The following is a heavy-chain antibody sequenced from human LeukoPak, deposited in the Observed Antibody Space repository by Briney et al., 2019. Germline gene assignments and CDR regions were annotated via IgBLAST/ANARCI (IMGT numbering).Heavy chain of an antibody. CDR1: GFTFRNYA. CDR2: ISGNGGGT. Sequence: GGSLRLSCAASGFTFRNYAMSWVRQAPGKGLEWVSGISGNGGGTYYADSVKVRFTISRDNSKNTLYLQMNSLRAEDTAVYYCAKYYDILTGYFAFDIWGQGTMVTVSS. CDR3: AKYYDILTGYFAFDI. V-gene: IGHV3-23*01. J-gene: IGHJ3*02. D-gene: IGHD3-9*01.